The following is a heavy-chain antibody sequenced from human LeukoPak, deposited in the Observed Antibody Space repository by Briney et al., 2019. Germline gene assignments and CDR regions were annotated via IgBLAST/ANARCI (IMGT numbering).Heavy chain of an antibody. J-gene: IGHJ4*02. CDR2: INPSGGST. CDR3: ASAYSGSYLDNFDY. V-gene: IGHV1-46*03. CDR1: GYTFTSYY. D-gene: IGHD1-26*01. Sequence: GASVKVSCKASGYTFTSYYMHWVRQAPGQGLEGMGVINPSGGSTSYAQKFQGRVTMTRDTSTSTVYMELSSPRSEDTAVYYCASAYSGSYLDNFDYWGQGTLVTVSS.